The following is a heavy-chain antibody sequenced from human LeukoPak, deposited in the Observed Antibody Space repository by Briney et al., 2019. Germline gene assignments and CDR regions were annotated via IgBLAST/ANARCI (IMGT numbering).Heavy chain of an antibody. CDR3: ARDLFRDHTVTTDFDY. V-gene: IGHV1-46*01. CDR1: GYTFTSYY. CDR2: INPSGGST. Sequence: GASVKVSCKASGYTFTSYYMHWVRQAPGQGLEWMGIINPSGGSTSYAQKFQGRVTMTRDTSISTAYMELSRLRSDDTAVYYCARDLFRDHTVTTDFDYWGQGTLVTVSS. J-gene: IGHJ4*02. D-gene: IGHD4-17*01.